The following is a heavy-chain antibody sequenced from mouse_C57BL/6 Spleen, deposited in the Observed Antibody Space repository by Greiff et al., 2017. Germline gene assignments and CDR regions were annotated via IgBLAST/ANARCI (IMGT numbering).Heavy chain of an antibody. V-gene: IGHV1-52*01. CDR3: ARVDGYYPWFAY. CDR2: IDPSDSET. CDR1: GYTFTSYW. J-gene: IGHJ3*01. D-gene: IGHD2-3*01. Sequence: QVQLQQPGAELVRPGSSVKLSCKASGYTFTSYWMHWVKQRPIQGLEWIGNIDPSDSETHYNQKFKDKATLTVDKSSSTAYMQLSSLTSEDSAVYYCARVDGYYPWFAYWGQGTLVTVSA.